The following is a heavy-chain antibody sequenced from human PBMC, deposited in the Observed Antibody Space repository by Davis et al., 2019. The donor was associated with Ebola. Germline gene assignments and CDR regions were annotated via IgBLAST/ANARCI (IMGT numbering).Heavy chain of an antibody. V-gene: IGHV4-59*01. CDR2: MYYRGST. D-gene: IGHD6-6*01. Sequence: MPSETLSLTCTVSGGSISGYYWSWIRQPPGKGLEWIGYMYYRGSTNYNPSLKSRATISVDTSKNQFSLQLTSVTAADTAVYYCATTYSSSFPYWGQGTLVTVSS. J-gene: IGHJ4*02. CDR3: ATTYSSSFPY. CDR1: GGSISGYY.